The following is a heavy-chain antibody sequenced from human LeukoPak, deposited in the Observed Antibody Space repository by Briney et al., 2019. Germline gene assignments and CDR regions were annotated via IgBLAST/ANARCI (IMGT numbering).Heavy chain of an antibody. D-gene: IGHD1-20*01. CDR1: GYSFTSYW. Sequence: GESLKISCKGSGYSFTSYWIGWVRQMPGKGLEWMGIIYPGDSDTRYSPSFQGQVTISADKSISTAYLQWSSLKASDTAMYYCARGRGNWNDGVSYGMDVWGQGTTVTVSS. CDR2: IYPGDSDT. V-gene: IGHV5-51*01. CDR3: ARGRGNWNDGVSYGMDV. J-gene: IGHJ6*02.